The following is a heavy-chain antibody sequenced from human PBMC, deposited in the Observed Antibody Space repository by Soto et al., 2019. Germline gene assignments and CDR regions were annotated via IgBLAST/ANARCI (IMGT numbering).Heavy chain of an antibody. CDR2: IDPSDSYT. Sequence: EVQLVQSGAEVKKPGESLRISCQGSGYSFASHWISWVRQMPGKGLEWLGRIDPSDSYTVYSPSFKGQVTFSADKSISTAYLQWSSLKASDTAMYYCARLGYCIRNSCTNWFLDLWGRGTLVTVSP. D-gene: IGHD2-2*01. V-gene: IGHV5-10-1*03. CDR3: ARLGYCIRNSCTNWFLDL. J-gene: IGHJ2*01. CDR1: GYSFASHW.